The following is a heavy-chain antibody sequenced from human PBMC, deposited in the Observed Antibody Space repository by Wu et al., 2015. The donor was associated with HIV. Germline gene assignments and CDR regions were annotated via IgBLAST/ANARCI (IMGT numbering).Heavy chain of an antibody. J-gene: IGHJ1*01. CDR2: INPDIGDT. CDR3: AREVYGSASFSKYLKD. CDR1: GYILSDHY. Sequence: MQSGAEVKKPGASVQVSCKSSGYILSDHYLHWVRQAPGQRLEWMGWINPDIGDTNYAPQFQGRVTMTSDSSINTAYMELNRLTSDDTAVYFCAREVYGSASFSKYLKDWGQGTLVTVSS. V-gene: IGHV1-2*02. D-gene: IGHD3-10*01.